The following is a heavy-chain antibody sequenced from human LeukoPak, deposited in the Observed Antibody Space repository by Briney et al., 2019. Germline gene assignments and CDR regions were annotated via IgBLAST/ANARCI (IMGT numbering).Heavy chain of an antibody. Sequence: PGGSLRLSCAASGFTFSSYAMSWGRQAPGKGLQWVSAIDGSGTSTYYADSLKGRFTISRDNSKNTLYLQMYSLRAEDTAVYYCASVRWGKRELRFLEWSPYYFDYWGQGTLVTVSS. V-gene: IGHV3-23*01. CDR1: GFTFSSYA. J-gene: IGHJ4*02. CDR2: IDGSGTST. CDR3: ASVRWGKRELRFLEWSPYYFDY. D-gene: IGHD3-3*01.